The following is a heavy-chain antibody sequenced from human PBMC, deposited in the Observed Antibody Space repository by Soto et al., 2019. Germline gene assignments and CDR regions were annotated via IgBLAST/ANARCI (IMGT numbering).Heavy chain of an antibody. CDR3: AKDGGAAGTFDY. D-gene: IGHD6-13*01. CDR1: GFSFCNYG. Sequence: QVQLVESGGGVVQPGRSMRLSCAASGFSFCNYGMQWVRQAPDKGLEWVAVISSDGGNKFYGDSVKGRITISIDNSRNTLYLQMNSLRGEDTAVYYCAKDGGAAGTFDYWGQGTLVTVSS. CDR2: ISSDGGNK. V-gene: IGHV3-30*18. J-gene: IGHJ4*02.